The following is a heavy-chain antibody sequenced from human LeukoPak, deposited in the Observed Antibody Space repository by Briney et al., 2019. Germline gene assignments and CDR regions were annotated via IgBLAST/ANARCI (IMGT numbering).Heavy chain of an antibody. CDR3: ARGSSQLWPLDY. J-gene: IGHJ4*02. CDR2: INAGNGNT. V-gene: IGHV1-3*01. CDR1: GYTFTSYA. D-gene: IGHD5-18*01. Sequence: ASVKVSCKASGYTFTSYAMHWVRQAPGQRLEWVGWINAGNGNTKYSQKFQGRVTITRDTSASTAYMELSSLRSEDTAVYYCARGSSQLWPLDYWGQGTLVTVSS.